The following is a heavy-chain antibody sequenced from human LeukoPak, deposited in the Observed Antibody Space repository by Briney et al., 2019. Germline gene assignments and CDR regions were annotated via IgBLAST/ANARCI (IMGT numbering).Heavy chain of an antibody. D-gene: IGHD6-6*01. CDR2: IKQDGSEK. J-gene: IGHJ4*02. CDR1: GFTFSSYW. Sequence: GGSLRLSCAASGFTFSSYWMSWVRQAPGKGLEWVANIKQDGSEKYYVDSVEGRFTISRDNAKNSLYLQMNSLRAEDTAVYYCARVRGSSYFDYWGQGTLVTVSS. V-gene: IGHV3-7*01. CDR3: ARVRGSSYFDY.